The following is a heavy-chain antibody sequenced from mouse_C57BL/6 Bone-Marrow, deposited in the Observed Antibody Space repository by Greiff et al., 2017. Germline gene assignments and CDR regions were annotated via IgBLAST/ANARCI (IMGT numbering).Heavy chain of an antibody. D-gene: IGHD2-5*01. J-gene: IGHJ2*01. CDR2: IWTGRGT. Sequence: VQLQESGPGLVAPSQSLSITCTVSGFSLTSYAISWVRQPPGKGLEWLGVIWTGRGTNYNSALKSRLSISKDNSKSQVFLKMNSLQTDDTARYYCARKHVSNYYFDYWGEGTTLTVSS. CDR1: GFSLTSYA. V-gene: IGHV2-9-1*01. CDR3: ARKHVSNYYFDY.